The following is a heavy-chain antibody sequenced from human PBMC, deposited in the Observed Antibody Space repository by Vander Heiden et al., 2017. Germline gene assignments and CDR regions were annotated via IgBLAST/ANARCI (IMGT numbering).Heavy chain of an antibody. CDR2: IYHSGST. V-gene: IGHV4-4*02. J-gene: IGHJ6*02. CDR1: GGSISSSNW. CDR3: ARDRGWVIMSSSSAPPYGMDV. D-gene: IGHD6-13*01. Sequence: QVQLQESGPGLVKPSGTLSLTCAVSGGSISSSNWWSWVRQPPGKGLEWIGEIYHSGSTNYNPSLKSRVTISVDKSKNQFSLKLSSVTAADTAVYYCARDRGWVIMSSSSAPPYGMDVWGQGTTVTVSS.